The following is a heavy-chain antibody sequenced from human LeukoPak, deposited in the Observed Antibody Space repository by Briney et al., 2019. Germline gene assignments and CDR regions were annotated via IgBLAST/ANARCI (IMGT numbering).Heavy chain of an antibody. V-gene: IGHV4-30-2*01. J-gene: IGHJ6*02. Sequence: SQTLSLTCAVSGGSISSGGYSWSWIRQPPGKGLEWIGYIYHSGSTYYNPSLKSRVTISVDRSKNQFSLKLSSVTAADTAVYYCARGDYGMLYYGMDVWGHGTTVTVSS. D-gene: IGHD4-17*01. CDR1: GGSISSGGYS. CDR2: IYHSGST. CDR3: ARGDYGMLYYGMDV.